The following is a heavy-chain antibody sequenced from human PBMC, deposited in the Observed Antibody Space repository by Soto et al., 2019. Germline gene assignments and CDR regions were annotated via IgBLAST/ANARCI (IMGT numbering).Heavy chain of an antibody. V-gene: IGHV1-24*01. CDR3: ATVSSSCVYNWFDP. J-gene: IGHJ5*02. Sequence: ASVKVSCKVSGYTLTELSMHWVRQDPGKGLEWMGGFDPEYGETIYAQKFQGRVTMTEDTSTDTAYMELSSLRSEDTAVYYCATVSSSCVYNWFDPWGQGTLVTVSS. CDR2: FDPEYGET. CDR1: GYTLTELS. D-gene: IGHD6-13*01.